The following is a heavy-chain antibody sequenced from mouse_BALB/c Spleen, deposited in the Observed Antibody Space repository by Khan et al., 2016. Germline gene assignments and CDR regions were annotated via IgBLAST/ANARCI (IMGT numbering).Heavy chain of an antibody. D-gene: IGHD1-1*01. J-gene: IGHJ3*01. Sequence: QIQLVQSGPELKKPGETVKISCKASGYTFTNHGMNWVKQAPGKGLKWMGWINTNTGEPTYAEEFKGRFAFSLETSASTAYLQINNLKNEDTATYFWAEGYYGSNWFAYWGQGTLVTVSA. CDR3: AEGYYGSNWFAY. CDR2: INTNTGEP. V-gene: IGHV9-3*02. CDR1: GYTFTNHG.